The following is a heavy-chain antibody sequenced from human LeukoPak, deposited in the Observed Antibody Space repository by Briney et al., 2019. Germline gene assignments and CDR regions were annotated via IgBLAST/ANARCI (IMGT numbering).Heavy chain of an antibody. CDR3: ARSLFRFLEWSYRSYYYYMDV. CDR2: IIPIFGTV. V-gene: IGHV1-69*06. D-gene: IGHD3-3*01. CDR1: GGTFSSYA. Sequence: SVKVSCKASGGTFSSYAISWVRQAPGQGLEWMGGIIPIFGTVNYAQKFQGRVTITADKSTSTAYMELSSLRSEDTAVYYCARSLFRFLEWSYRSYYYYMDVWGKGTTVTVSS. J-gene: IGHJ6*03.